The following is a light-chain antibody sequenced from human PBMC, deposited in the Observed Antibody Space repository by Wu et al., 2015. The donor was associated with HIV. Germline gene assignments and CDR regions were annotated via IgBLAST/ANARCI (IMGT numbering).Light chain of an antibody. Sequence: DIQMTQSPPSLSASAGGRVTITCRASQGFGTWLAWYQQKPGRAPHLLIYGASTLRTGVPSRFRGSGSETEFTLTITNVQPEDSATYFCQQGDTFPVTFGQGTRLEI. CDR2: GAS. CDR3: QQGDTFPVT. J-gene: IGKJ5*01. V-gene: IGKV1-12*01. CDR1: QGFGTW.